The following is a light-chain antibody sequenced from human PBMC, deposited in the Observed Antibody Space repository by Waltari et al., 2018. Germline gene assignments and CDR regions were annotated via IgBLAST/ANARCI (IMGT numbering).Light chain of an antibody. V-gene: IGKV1-39*01. CDR2: GAS. CDR1: QNIDTY. CDR3: QQSYITPFT. Sequence: DMQMTQSPSSLSASLGDRVTITCRASQNIDTYLNWYQQKPGKAPNLLIYGASTLQVGVPSRFSGRGSGTDFTLTISSLQPEDFATYYCQQSYITPFTFGPGTKLDVK. J-gene: IGKJ3*01.